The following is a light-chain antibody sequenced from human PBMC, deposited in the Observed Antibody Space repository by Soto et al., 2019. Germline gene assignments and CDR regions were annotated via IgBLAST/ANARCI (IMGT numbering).Light chain of an antibody. J-gene: IGKJ1*01. CDR2: DAS. Sequence: DIQMTQSPSTLSASVGDRVTITCRASQSISRSLAWYQQKPGRAPKLLIFDASTLESGVPSRFSGGGSGTEFTLTINNLQPDDLATYICQQYKSYSTFGRGTKVDNK. V-gene: IGKV1-5*01. CDR3: QQYKSYST. CDR1: QSISRS.